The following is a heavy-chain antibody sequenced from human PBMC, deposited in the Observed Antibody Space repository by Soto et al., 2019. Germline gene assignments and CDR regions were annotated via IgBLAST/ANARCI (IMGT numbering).Heavy chain of an antibody. J-gene: IGHJ4*02. CDR1: GFTFRNYY. Sequence: PGGSLRLSCAASGFTFRNYYMTWMRQTPGKGLEWISTITGSGGSTYYAASVKGRFTISRDNANNSLYLQMTGLRAEDTAVYYCAKGDVVVVAATDYWGQGTLVTVSS. V-gene: IGHV3-11*01. D-gene: IGHD2-15*01. CDR2: ITGSGGST. CDR3: AKGDVVVVAATDY.